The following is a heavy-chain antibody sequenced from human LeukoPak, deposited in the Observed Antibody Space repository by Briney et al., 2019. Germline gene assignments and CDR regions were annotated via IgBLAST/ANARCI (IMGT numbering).Heavy chain of an antibody. V-gene: IGHV3-11*01. D-gene: IGHD6-13*01. J-gene: IGHJ4*02. CDR1: GFTFSDYY. CDR2: ISGSGSTK. Sequence: GGSLRLSCAASGFTFSDYYMSWIRQAPGKGLGWVSHISGSGSTKIYADSVKGRFTISRDNAENSLYLQVNSLRAEDTAVYYCARVGSIAAAGTPDYWGQGTLVTVSS. CDR3: ARVGSIAAAGTPDY.